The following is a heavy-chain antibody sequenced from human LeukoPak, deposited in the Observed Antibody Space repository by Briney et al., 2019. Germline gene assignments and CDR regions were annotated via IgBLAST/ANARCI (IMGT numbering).Heavy chain of an antibody. CDR2: ISSSSSYM. Sequence: PGGSLRLSCAAYGFTFSSYSMNWVRQAPGKGLEWVSSISSSSSYMYYADSVKGRFTISRDNAKNSLYLQMNSLRAEDTAVYYCARERYYFDYWGQGTLVTVSS. J-gene: IGHJ4*02. CDR1: GFTFSSYS. CDR3: ARERYYFDY. V-gene: IGHV3-21*01.